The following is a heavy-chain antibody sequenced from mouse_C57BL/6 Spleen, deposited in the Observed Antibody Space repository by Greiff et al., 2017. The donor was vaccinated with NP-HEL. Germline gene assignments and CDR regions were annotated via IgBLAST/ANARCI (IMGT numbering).Heavy chain of an antibody. D-gene: IGHD2-3*01. CDR3: VRSVYLDY. CDR2: INPSTGGT. Sequence: VQLQQSGPELVKPGASVKISCKASGYSFTGYYMNWVKQSPEKSLEWIGEINPSTGGTTYNQKFKAKATLTVDKSSSTAYMQLKSLTSEDSADYYCVRSVYLDYWGQGSTLTVAS. V-gene: IGHV1-42*01. CDR1: GYSFTGYY. J-gene: IGHJ2*01.